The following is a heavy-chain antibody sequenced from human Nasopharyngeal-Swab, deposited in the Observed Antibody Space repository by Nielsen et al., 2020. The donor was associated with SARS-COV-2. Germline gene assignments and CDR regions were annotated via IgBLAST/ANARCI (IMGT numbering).Heavy chain of an antibody. Sequence: PGKGLEWIGEIKHSGSNNYNPSLKRRSTISVDTSKNHFSLKLSSVTAADTAVYYCARSCRVVTAIRFAFDIWGQGTMVTVSS. CDR2: IKHSGSN. D-gene: IGHD2-21*02. J-gene: IGHJ3*02. V-gene: IGHV4-34*01. CDR3: ARSCRVVTAIRFAFDI.